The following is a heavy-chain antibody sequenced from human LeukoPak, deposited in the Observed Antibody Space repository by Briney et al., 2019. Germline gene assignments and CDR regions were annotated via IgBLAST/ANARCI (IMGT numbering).Heavy chain of an antibody. V-gene: IGHV3-23*01. CDR1: GFTFRFYA. CDR3: AKAYSSSFYGDAFRI. Sequence: GGSLRLSCAGSGFTFRFYAMTWVRLAPGKGLEWVSGISGDASVSRHADSVKGRFNISRDNSKNTLYLQLNGLRVEDTAIYYCAKAYSSSFYGDAFRIWGQGTMVTVSP. CDR2: ISGDASVS. J-gene: IGHJ3*02. D-gene: IGHD6-13*01.